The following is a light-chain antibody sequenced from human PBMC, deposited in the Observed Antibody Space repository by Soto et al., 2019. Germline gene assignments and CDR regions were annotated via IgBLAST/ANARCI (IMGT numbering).Light chain of an antibody. V-gene: IGKV3-15*01. CDR2: DAS. CDR1: QSVFNN. J-gene: IGKJ4*01. CDR3: QQYYKWPLT. Sequence: EIAMTQSPATLSVSPGERATLCCWASQSVFNNLAWYQQKPGQAPRLLIYDASTRATGIPARLSGSRSGTEFTLTISSLESQDFAVYYCQQYYKWPLTFGGGTKVDI.